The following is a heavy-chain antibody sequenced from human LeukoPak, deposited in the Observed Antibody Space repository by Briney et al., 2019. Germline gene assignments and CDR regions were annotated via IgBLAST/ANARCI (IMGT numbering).Heavy chain of an antibody. CDR2: ISSSSSYI. CDR1: GFTFSTYN. V-gene: IGHV3-21*01. J-gene: IGHJ4*02. CDR3: ARTDYYDSSAPGY. Sequence: PGGSLRLSCAASGFTFSTYNMNWVRQAPGKGLEWVSSISSSSSYIYYADSVKGRFTISRDNAKNSLYLQMNSLRAEDTAVYYCARTDYYDSSAPGYWGQGTLVTVSS. D-gene: IGHD3-22*01.